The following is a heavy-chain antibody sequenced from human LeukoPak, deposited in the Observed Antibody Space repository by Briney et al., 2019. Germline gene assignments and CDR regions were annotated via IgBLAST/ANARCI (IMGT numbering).Heavy chain of an antibody. CDR3: ARSHYYGSVDY. J-gene: IGHJ4*02. D-gene: IGHD3-10*01. CDR1: GGTFSSYA. CDR2: IIPIFGTA. V-gene: IGHV1-69*05. Sequence: ASVKVPCKASGGTFSSYAISWVRQAPGQGLEWMGRIIPIFGTANYAQKFQGRVTITTDESTSTAYMELSSLRSEDTAVYYCARSHYYGSVDYWGQGTLVTVSS.